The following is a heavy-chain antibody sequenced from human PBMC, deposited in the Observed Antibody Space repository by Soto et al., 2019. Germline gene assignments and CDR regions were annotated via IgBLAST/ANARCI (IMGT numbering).Heavy chain of an antibody. Sequence: SVKVSCKASGYTFSSYTIIWVRQAPGQGLEWMGRIIPILGIANYAQKFQGRVTITADKSTSTAYMELSSLRSEDTAVYYCARTADSITIFGVASGFDPWGQGTLVTVSS. CDR2: IIPILGIA. J-gene: IGHJ5*02. D-gene: IGHD3-3*01. CDR3: ARTADSITIFGVASGFDP. CDR1: GYTFSSYT. V-gene: IGHV1-69*02.